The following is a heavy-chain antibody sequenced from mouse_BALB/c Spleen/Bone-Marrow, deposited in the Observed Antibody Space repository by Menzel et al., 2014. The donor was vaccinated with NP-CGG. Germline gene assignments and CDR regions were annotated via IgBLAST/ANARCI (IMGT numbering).Heavy chain of an antibody. J-gene: IGHJ1*01. CDR1: GFDFSGYW. V-gene: IGHV4-1*02. D-gene: IGHD1-2*01. CDR2: INPDSSTI. CDR3: ARPGYYGYQDV. Sequence: VQLQQSGGGLVQPGGSLKLSCAASGFDFSGYWMTWVRRAPGKGLEWIGEINPDSSTINYTPSLKDKFIISRDNAKNALYLQMSKVRSEDTALYYCARPGYYGYQDVWGAGTTVTVSS.